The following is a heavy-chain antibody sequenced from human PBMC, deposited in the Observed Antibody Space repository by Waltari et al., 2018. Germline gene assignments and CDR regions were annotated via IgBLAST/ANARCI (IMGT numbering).Heavy chain of an antibody. J-gene: IGHJ5*02. CDR3: ARVRRGWFDP. CDR1: GGSFSGYY. D-gene: IGHD3-16*01. Sequence: QVQLQQWGAGLLKPSEPLSLTCAVYGGSFSGYYWSWVRQPPGKGLGWIGEINHKGSTHFNPSLKSRVTQSVDTSKNQFSRELDAVSAAGTAVYCWARVRRGWFDPWGQGTLVTVSS. CDR2: INHKGST. V-gene: IGHV4-34*01.